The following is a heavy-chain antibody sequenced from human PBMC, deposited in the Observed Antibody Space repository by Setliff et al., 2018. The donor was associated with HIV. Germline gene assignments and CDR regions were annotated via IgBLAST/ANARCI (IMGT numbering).Heavy chain of an antibody. Sequence: PSETLSLTCTVSGGSISTYYWNWIRQPPGKGLEWIGYNYYSGTINYDPALESRVTIAVDTSKNQFSLRLTSVTSADTAVYYSSRGGTMAEYWGPGKVVTVS. D-gene: IGHD1-7*01. CDR2: NYYSGTI. V-gene: IGHV4-59*01. CDR3: SRGGTMAEY. J-gene: IGHJ4*02. CDR1: GGSISTYY.